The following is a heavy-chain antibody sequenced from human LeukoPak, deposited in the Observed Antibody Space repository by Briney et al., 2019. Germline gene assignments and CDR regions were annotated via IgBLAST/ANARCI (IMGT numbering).Heavy chain of an antibody. CDR2: IWVDGGNK. J-gene: IGHJ4*02. CDR1: GFTFTNYA. CDR3: ARDRDSSDWYNEVFDY. Sequence: GRSLRLSCAASGFTFTNYAMHWVRQAPGKGLEWVAVIWVDGGNKFYADSVKGRFTISRDNSKNTLYLQMNSLRAEDTAVYYCARDRDSSDWYNEVFDYWGQGTLVTVSS. D-gene: IGHD6-19*01. V-gene: IGHV3-33*01.